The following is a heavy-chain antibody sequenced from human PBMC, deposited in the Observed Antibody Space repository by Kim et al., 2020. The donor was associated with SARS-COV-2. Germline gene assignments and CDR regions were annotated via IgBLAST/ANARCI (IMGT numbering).Heavy chain of an antibody. Sequence: YYANPLYGSFTLPRNNSKNTLYLQMNSLRAADTAVYYCARASSLRFVYWGQGTLVTVSS. D-gene: IGHD5-12*01. V-gene: IGHV3-30*07. CDR3: ARASSLRFVY. J-gene: IGHJ4*02.